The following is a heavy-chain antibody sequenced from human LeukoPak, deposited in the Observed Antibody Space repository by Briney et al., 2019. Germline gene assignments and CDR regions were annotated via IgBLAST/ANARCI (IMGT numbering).Heavy chain of an antibody. V-gene: IGHV3-74*01. D-gene: IGHD5-24*01. CDR3: ARGGNDYNPDYFDY. J-gene: IGHJ4*02. Sequence: PGGSLRLSCAASGFTFSSYWMHWVRQPPGKGLVWVSRLKGDGSVTNHADSVKGRITISRDNTKNTLYLQINTLTGDDTAVYYCARGGNDYNPDYFDYWGQGTLVTVSS. CDR1: GFTFSSYW. CDR2: LKGDGSVT.